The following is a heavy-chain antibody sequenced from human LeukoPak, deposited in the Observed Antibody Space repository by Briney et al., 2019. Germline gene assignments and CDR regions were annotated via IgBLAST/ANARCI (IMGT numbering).Heavy chain of an antibody. CDR1: GGSFSGYY. CDR3: ARGLRNYGVHYFDY. CDR2: INHSGCT. J-gene: IGHJ4*02. D-gene: IGHD1-7*01. V-gene: IGHV4-34*01. Sequence: PSETLSHTCAVYGGSFSGYYWSWIRQPPGKGLEWIGEINHSGCTNYNPSLKSRVTISVDTSKNQFSLKLSSVTAADTAVYYCARGLRNYGVHYFDYWGQGTLVTVSS.